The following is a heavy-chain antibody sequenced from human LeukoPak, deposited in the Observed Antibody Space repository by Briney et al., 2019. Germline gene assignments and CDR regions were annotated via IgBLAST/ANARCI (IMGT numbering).Heavy chain of an antibody. CDR2: ISSSSSYI. D-gene: IGHD2-15*01. Sequence: GGCLRLSCAASGFTFSNYGTNWVREAPGKGLEWVSSISSSSSYIYYADSVKGRFTISRDNAKNSLYLQMNSLRAEDTAVYYCARECGGSCYSDAFDIWGQGTMVTVSS. J-gene: IGHJ3*02. V-gene: IGHV3-21*01. CDR3: ARECGGSCYSDAFDI. CDR1: GFTFSNYG.